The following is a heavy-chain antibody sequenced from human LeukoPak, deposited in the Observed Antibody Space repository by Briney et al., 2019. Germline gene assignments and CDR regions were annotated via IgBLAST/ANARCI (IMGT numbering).Heavy chain of an antibody. J-gene: IGHJ5*02. CDR3: ARLFHEGCQLLSWFDP. D-gene: IGHD2-2*01. CDR2: IYPGDSDT. CDR1: GYSFTSYW. Sequence: RGESLKISCKGSGYSFTSYWIGWVRQMPGKGLEWMGIIYPGDSDTRYSPSFQGQVTISADKSISTAYLQWSSLKASDTAMYYCARLFHEGCQLLSWFDPWGQGTLVTVSS. V-gene: IGHV5-51*01.